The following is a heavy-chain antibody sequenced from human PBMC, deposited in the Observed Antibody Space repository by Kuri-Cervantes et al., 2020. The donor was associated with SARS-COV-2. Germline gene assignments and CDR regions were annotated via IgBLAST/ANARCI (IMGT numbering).Heavy chain of an antibody. CDR3: VKDFWSGYPTYYFDY. Sequence: GESLKISCAASGFSFSSFPMHWVRQAPGKGLEWVAVISDDGSNKFYSDSVRGRFTISRDNSKNTLYLQMDSLRVEDAAVYYCVKDFWSGYPTYYFDYWGQGTQVTVSS. CDR1: GFSFSSFP. D-gene: IGHD3-3*01. CDR2: ISDDGSNK. V-gene: IGHV3-30*18. J-gene: IGHJ4*02.